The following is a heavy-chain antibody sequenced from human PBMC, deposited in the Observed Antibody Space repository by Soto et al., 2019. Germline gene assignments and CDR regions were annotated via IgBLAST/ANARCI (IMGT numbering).Heavy chain of an antibody. CDR3: ARNEYSSWSIEY. V-gene: IGHV3-11*01. J-gene: IGHJ4*02. D-gene: IGHD6-6*01. CDR1: GFTFSDYY. CDR2: ISSSESTI. Sequence: QVQLVESGGGLVKPGGSLRLSCAASGFTFSDYYMNWIRQAPGKGLEWVSYISSSESTIYYADSVKGRFTISRDNANNSLYLQMNSLRAEDTAVYYCARNEYSSWSIEYLLQGTLVTVSS.